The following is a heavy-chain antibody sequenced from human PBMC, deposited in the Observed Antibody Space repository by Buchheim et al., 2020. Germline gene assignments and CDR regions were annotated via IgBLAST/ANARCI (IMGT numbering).Heavy chain of an antibody. D-gene: IGHD5-24*01. CDR1: GFTFSSYG. CDR2: ISYDGSNK. CDR3: AKGVERWLQLQGMDV. J-gene: IGHJ6*02. V-gene: IGHV3-30*18. Sequence: QVQLVESGGGVVQPGRSLRLSCAASGFTFSSYGMHWVRQAPGKGLEWVAVISYDGSNKYYADSVKGRFTISRDNSKNTLYLQMNSLRAEDTAVYYCAKGVERWLQLQGMDVWGQGTT.